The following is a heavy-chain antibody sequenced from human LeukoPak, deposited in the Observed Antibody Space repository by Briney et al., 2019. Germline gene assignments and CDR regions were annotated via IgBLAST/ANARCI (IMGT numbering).Heavy chain of an antibody. J-gene: IGHJ4*02. V-gene: IGHV3-21*01. D-gene: IGHD3-22*01. CDR2: ISSGSSYI. CDR3: ARGDYYDSSGYYNY. CDR1: GFTFSSYS. Sequence: KPGGSLRLSCAASGFTFSSYSMSWVRQAPGKGLEWVSSISSGSSYIYYADSVKGRFTISRDNAKNSLYLQMNSLRAEDTAVYYYARGDYYDSSGYYNYWGQGTLVTVSS.